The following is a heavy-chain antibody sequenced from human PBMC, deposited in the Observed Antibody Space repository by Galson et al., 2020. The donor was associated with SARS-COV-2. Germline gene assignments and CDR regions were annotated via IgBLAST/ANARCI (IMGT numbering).Heavy chain of an antibody. J-gene: IGHJ4*02. CDR3: ARTTIFGVVDRFDY. D-gene: IGHD3-3*01. Sequence: LSLTCSVSGGSISSSSYYWGWIRQPPGKGLEWIGSIYYSGSTYYNPSLKSRVTISVDTSKNQFSLKLSSVTAADTAVYYCARTTIFGVVDRFDYWGQGTLVTVSS. CDR1: GGSISSSSYY. CDR2: IYYSGST. V-gene: IGHV4-39*01.